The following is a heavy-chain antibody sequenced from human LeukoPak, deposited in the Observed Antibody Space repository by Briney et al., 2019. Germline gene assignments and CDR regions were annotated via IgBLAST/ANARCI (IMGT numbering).Heavy chain of an antibody. V-gene: IGHV3-23*01. J-gene: IGHJ4*02. CDR2: VSCGGHNT. Sequence: GGSLRLSCVASGFTFSSYAMSWVRQAPGKGLEWVSVVSCGGHNTYYADSVKGRFTMSRDNSKRTVYLQMNSLRAEDTAVYYCAKDRSSWYYPFDSWGQGTLVTVSS. D-gene: IGHD3-3*01. CDR1: GFTFSSYA. CDR3: AKDRSSWYYPFDS.